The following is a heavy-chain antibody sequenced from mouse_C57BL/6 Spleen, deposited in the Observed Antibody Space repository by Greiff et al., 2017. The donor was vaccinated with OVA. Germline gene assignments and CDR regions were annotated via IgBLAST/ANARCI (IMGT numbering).Heavy chain of an antibody. CDR3: ARGPYGSRAWVAY. D-gene: IGHD1-1*01. V-gene: IGHV14-3*01. J-gene: IGHJ3*01. Sequence: VQLQQSVAELVRPGASVKLSCTASGFNITNTYMHWVKQRPEQGLEWIGRIDPANGNTKYAPKFQGKPTITADTSSNTAYLPLSSLTSEDTAIDYWARGPYGSRAWVAYWGQGTLGTVSA. CDR1: GFNITNTY. CDR2: IDPANGNT.